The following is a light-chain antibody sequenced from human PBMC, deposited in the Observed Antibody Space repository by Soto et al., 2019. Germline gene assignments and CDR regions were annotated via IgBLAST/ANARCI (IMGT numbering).Light chain of an antibody. CDR3: QQYNNWPFS. CDR1: QSVSSSY. Sequence: EIVLTQSPGTLSLSPWERATLSCRASQSVSSSYLAWYQQKLGQAPRLLIYGASTRATGIPARFSGSGSGTEFTLTISGLQSEDFALYFCQQYNNWPFSFGPGTRLEIK. J-gene: IGKJ5*01. CDR2: GAS. V-gene: IGKV3-15*01.